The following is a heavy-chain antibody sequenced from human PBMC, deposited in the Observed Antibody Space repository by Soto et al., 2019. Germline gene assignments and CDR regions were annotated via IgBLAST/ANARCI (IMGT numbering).Heavy chain of an antibody. D-gene: IGHD1-26*01. CDR1: GFTFSDYY. CDR2: ISSSSSYT. J-gene: IGHJ3*02. Sequence: PGGSLRLSCAASGFTFSDYYMSWIRQAPGKGLEWVSYISSSSSYTNYADPVKSRFTISRDNAKNSLYLQMNSLRAADTAVYYCASTWSYYKKDAFDIWGQGTMVTVSS. V-gene: IGHV3-11*06. CDR3: ASTWSYYKKDAFDI.